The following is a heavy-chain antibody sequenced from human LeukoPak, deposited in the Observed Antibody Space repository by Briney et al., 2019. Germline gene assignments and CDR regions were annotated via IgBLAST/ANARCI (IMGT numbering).Heavy chain of an antibody. CDR2: IYYSGTT. Sequence: SETLSLTCTVSGGSISSTGYYWGWIREPAGRGLEWIATIYYSGTTYYNPDLESRITISVNTTKNQFSLKQSSVTAADTTVYYCSRQAVLGTYYYAMDVWGQGTTVTVSS. V-gene: IGHV4-39*01. CDR1: GGSISSTGYY. CDR3: SRQAVLGTYYYAMDV. D-gene: IGHD3-10*01. J-gene: IGHJ6*02.